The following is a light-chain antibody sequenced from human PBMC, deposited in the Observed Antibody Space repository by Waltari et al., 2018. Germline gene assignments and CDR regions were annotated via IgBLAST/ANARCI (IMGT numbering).Light chain of an antibody. J-gene: IGLJ3*02. V-gene: IGLV3-21*04. Sequence: LTQPPSVSVDPGKTARLTCGGDNIGSKSVNWYQQKPGQAPVLVMFYDSDRPSEIPERFSGSNSGNTATLTISWVEAGAEADYHCQVWDDVTDSGVFGGGTQLTVL. CDR2: YDS. CDR1: NIGSKS. CDR3: QVWDDVTDSGV.